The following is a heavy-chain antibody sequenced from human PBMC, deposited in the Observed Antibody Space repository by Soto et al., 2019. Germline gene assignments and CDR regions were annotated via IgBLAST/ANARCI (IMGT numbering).Heavy chain of an antibody. J-gene: IGHJ4*02. V-gene: IGHV3-23*01. D-gene: IGHD6-13*01. CDR2: ISGSGGST. CDR1: GFTFSSNN. Sequence: GALRRSCVDPGFTFSSNNMSWVRQAPRKGLERVSAISGSGGSTYYADSVKGRFTISRDNAKNSLYLQMNSLRAEDMALFYCARKKYSSSPVVYYFDYWGQGTLVTVSS. CDR3: ARKKYSSSPVVYYFDY.